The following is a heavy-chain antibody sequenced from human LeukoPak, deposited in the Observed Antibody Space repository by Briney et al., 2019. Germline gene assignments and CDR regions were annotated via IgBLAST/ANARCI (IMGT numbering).Heavy chain of an antibody. Sequence: ASVKVSCKASGYTFTGYYMHWVRQAPGQGLEWMGWINPNSGGTNYAQKFQGRVTMTRDTSISTAYMELSRLRSDDTAVYYCARGTTILGVVTHYGMDVWGQGTTATVSS. CDR2: INPNSGGT. V-gene: IGHV1-2*02. J-gene: IGHJ6*02. D-gene: IGHD3-3*01. CDR1: GYTFTGYY. CDR3: ARGTTILGVVTHYGMDV.